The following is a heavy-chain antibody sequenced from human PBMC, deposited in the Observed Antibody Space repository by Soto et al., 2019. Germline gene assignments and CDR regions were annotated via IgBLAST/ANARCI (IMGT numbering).Heavy chain of an antibody. CDR1: GFTFSSYA. V-gene: IGHV3-23*01. D-gene: IGHD3-22*01. Sequence: EVQLLESGGGLVQPGGSPRLSCAASGFTFSSYAMSWVRQAPGKGLEWVSAISGSGGSTYYADSVKGRFTISRDNSKNTLYLQMNSLRAEDTAVYYCAKRHYDSSGYGGIYFDYWGQGTLVTVSS. CDR2: ISGSGGST. CDR3: AKRHYDSSGYGGIYFDY. J-gene: IGHJ4*02.